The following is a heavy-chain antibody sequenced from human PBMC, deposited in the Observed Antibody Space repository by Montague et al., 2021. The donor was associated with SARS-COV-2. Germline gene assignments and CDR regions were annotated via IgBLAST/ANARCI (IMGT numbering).Heavy chain of an antibody. Sequence: SETLSLTCAVYGGSFSGYYWSWIRQPPGKGLEWIGEINHSGSTSYNPSLKSRVTISVDTSKNQFSLKLSSVAAADTAVYNCARGTEYGSGIYSHYYYDHWGQGTLVTVSS. CDR2: INHSGST. CDR1: GGSFSGYY. V-gene: IGHV4-34*01. CDR3: ARGTEYGSGIYSHYYYDH. D-gene: IGHD3-10*01. J-gene: IGHJ4*02.